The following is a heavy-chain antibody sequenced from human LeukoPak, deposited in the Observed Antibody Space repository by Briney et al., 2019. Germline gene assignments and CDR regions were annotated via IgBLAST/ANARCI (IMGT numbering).Heavy chain of an antibody. J-gene: IGHJ4*02. CDR3: ARTYYYDSSGLVPGY. Sequence: GESLKISCKGSGYSFTSYWISWVRQMPGKGLEWMGRIDPSDSYTNYSPSFQGHVTISAGKSINTAYLQWSSLKASDTAMYYCARTYYYDSSGLVPGYWGEGTLVTVSS. CDR1: GYSFTSYW. V-gene: IGHV5-10-1*01. D-gene: IGHD3-22*01. CDR2: IDPSDSYT.